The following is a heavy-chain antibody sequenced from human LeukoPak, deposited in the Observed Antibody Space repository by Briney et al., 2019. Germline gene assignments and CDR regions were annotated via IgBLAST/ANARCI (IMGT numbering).Heavy chain of an antibody. CDR3: AKDQGQAVVPRRFDY. D-gene: IGHD2-2*01. CDR2: IYYSGGNT. V-gene: IGHV3-23*01. Sequence: GGSLRLSCAASGFMFSNFAMSWVRQAPGKGLEWVSTIYYSGGNTYSADSVKGRSTISRDNAKNTLYLQMNSLRAEDTAVYYCAKDQGQAVVPRRFDYWGQGTLVTVSS. CDR1: GFMFSNFA. J-gene: IGHJ4*02.